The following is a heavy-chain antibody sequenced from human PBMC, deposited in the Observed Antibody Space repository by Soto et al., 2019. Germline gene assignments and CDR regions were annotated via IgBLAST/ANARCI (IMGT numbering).Heavy chain of an antibody. D-gene: IGHD1-20*01. Sequence: QVQLVQSGAEMKKPGASVKVSCKASGYTFINYDISWLRQAPGQGLEWMGWSSPYNGNTNYAHTFQGRVTMTADTFASSGYMELRSLRSDDTAVYFCARGRITDLGTFDYWGQGTLVTVSS. CDR2: SSPYNGNT. J-gene: IGHJ4*02. V-gene: IGHV1-18*01. CDR1: GYTFINYD. CDR3: ARGRITDLGTFDY.